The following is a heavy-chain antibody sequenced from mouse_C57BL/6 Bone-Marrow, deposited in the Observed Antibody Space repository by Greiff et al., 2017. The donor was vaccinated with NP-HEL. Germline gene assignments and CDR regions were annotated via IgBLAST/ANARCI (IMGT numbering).Heavy chain of an antibody. CDR2: IDPNSGGT. D-gene: IGHD1-1*01. CDR3: AREILQRDYYAMDY. Sequence: QVQLQQPGAELVKPGASVKLPCKASGYTFTSYWMHWVKQRPGRGLEWIGRIDPNSGGTKYNEKFKSKATLTVDKPSSTAYMQLSSLTSEDSAVYYCAREILQRDYYAMDYWGQGTSVTVSS. J-gene: IGHJ4*01. V-gene: IGHV1-72*01. CDR1: GYTFTSYW.